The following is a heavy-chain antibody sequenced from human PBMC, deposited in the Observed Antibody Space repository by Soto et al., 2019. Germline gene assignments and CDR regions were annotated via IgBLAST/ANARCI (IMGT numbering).Heavy chain of an antibody. Sequence: PGGSLRLSCAGSGFTFSRYAMNWVRQAPGKGLEWVSIISSRGDRTSYAESVKGRFTISRDDSKNTLFLHMNSLGAEDTAVYYCAKETGYSYGFQPNALDVWDQGTTVTVSS. CDR1: GFTFSRYA. J-gene: IGHJ6*02. D-gene: IGHD5-18*01. CDR2: ISSRGDRT. V-gene: IGHV3-23*01. CDR3: AKETGYSYGFQPNALDV.